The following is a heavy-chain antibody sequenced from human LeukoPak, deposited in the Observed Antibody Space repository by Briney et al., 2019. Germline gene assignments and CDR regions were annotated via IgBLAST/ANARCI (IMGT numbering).Heavy chain of an antibody. J-gene: IGHJ5*02. Sequence: SETLSLTCTVSGGSISSYYWTWIREPPGKGLEWMGYISYSGTTKYNPSLDGRVTISVDTSKNQFSLKLSSVTAADTAVYYCARQEGIIGTTDWFDPWGQGILVTVSS. CDR2: ISYSGTT. D-gene: IGHD1-7*01. CDR1: GGSISSYY. CDR3: ARQEGIIGTTDWFDP. V-gene: IGHV4-59*08.